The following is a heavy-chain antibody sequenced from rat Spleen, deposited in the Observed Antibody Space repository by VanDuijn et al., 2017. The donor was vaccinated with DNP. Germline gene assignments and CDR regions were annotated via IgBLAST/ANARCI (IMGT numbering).Heavy chain of an antibody. Sequence: VQLKESGPGLVQPSQTLSLTCTVSGYSLTSYGVSWARQPPGKGLEWIATISSSGDIDYNSGLKSRLSISRDTSKSQVFLKMNSLQPEDTGTYYCARHRDYYDGHFRFFDYWGQGVMVTLSS. J-gene: IGHJ2*01. CDR2: ISSSGDI. CDR1: GYSLTSYG. D-gene: IGHD1-12*03. CDR3: ARHRDYYDGHFRFFDY. V-gene: IGHV2S12*01.